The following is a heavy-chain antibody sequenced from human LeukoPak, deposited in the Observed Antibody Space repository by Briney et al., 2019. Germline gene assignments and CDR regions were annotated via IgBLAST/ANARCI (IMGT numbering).Heavy chain of an antibody. V-gene: IGHV3-30*18. D-gene: IGHD3-10*01. Sequence: HPGGSLRLSCATSGFIFSNYGMHWVRQAPGKGLEWVAVVSYDGSNKYYADSVKGRFTISRDNSKNTLSLQMSSLRAEDTAVYYCAKVAHYYGSGSYYEYYFDYWGQGTLVTVSS. CDR3: AKVAHYYGSGSYYEYYFDY. CDR1: GFIFSNYG. J-gene: IGHJ4*02. CDR2: VSYDGSNK.